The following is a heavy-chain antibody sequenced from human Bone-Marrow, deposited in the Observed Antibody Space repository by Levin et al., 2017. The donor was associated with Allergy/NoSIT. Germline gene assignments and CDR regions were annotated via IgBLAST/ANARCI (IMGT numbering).Heavy chain of an antibody. J-gene: IGHJ4*02. CDR1: GYSFTSKY. V-gene: IGHV1-46*01. CDR2: VNPYTGTT. D-gene: IGHD1-26*01. Sequence: ASVKVSCKTSGYSFTSKYIHWVRQAPGQGLEWMGIVNPYTGTTEYAEKFQGRVTMTRDTSTSTFYLELRGLTSEDTALYSCARDSGSDLDSWGQGTLVTVSS. CDR3: ARDSGSDLDS.